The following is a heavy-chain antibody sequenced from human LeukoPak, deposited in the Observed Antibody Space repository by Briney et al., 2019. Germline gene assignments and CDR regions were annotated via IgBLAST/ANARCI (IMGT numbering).Heavy chain of an antibody. CDR3: ARAGSGWYYFDY. V-gene: IGHV3-33*01. CDR1: GFTFSSYG. Sequence: GGSLRLSWAASGFTFSSYGMHWVRQAPGKGLEWVAVIWYDGSNKYYADSVKGRFTISRDNSKNTLYLQMNSLRAEDTAVYYCARAGSGWYYFDYWGQGTLVTVSS. J-gene: IGHJ4*02. CDR2: IWYDGSNK. D-gene: IGHD6-19*01.